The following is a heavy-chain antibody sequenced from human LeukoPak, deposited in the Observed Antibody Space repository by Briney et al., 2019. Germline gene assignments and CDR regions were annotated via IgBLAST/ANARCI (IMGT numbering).Heavy chain of an antibody. CDR1: GGSISSYY. V-gene: IGHV4-4*07. Sequence: SETPSLTCTVSGGSISSYYWSWIRQPAGKGLEWLGRIYTSGSTNYNPSLKSRVTMSVDTSKNQFSLKLSSVTAADTAVYYCARSGELPSDAFDIWGQGTMVTVSS. CDR3: ARSGELPSDAFDI. J-gene: IGHJ3*02. D-gene: IGHD1-26*01. CDR2: IYTSGST.